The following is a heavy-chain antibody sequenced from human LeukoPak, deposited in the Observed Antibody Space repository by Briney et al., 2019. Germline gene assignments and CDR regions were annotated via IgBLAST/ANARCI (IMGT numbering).Heavy chain of an antibody. J-gene: IGHJ4*02. CDR2: ISDSGATI. Sequence: GGSLRLSCAASGFTFSRYGMNWVRQAPGKGLEWVSGISDSGATIYYADSVKGRFTISRDNSKNTLYLQMHSPRPEDTAIYYCAKIRAARPGYWGQGTLVTVSS. CDR3: AKIRAARPGY. D-gene: IGHD6-6*01. CDR1: GFTFSRYG. V-gene: IGHV3-23*01.